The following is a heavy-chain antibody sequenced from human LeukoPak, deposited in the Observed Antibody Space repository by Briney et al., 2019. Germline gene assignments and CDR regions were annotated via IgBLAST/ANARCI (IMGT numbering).Heavy chain of an antibody. J-gene: IGHJ4*02. V-gene: IGHV3-49*04. Sequence: GGSQRLPCTTSGFTFGDYAVAWVRQAPGKGLEWVGFAINRAYGGATEYAASAKGRFTISRDDSRNIAYLQMSGLQTDDTAVYYCSRGSIENGSGWYIDYWGKGTTVTVSS. D-gene: IGHD6-19*01. CDR3: SRGSIENGSGWYIDY. CDR2: AINRAYGGAT. CDR1: GFTFGDYA.